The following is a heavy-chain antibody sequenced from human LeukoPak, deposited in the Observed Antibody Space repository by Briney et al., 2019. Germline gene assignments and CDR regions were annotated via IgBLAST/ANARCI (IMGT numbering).Heavy chain of an antibody. CDR1: GFTFSSYS. CDR3: ARGLSRTVDY. V-gene: IGHV3-21*01. D-gene: IGHD2-2*01. CDR2: ISSNSGYK. J-gene: IGHJ4*02. Sequence: GGSLRLSCAASGFTFSSYSMNWVRQTPGKGLEWVSSISSNSGYKYYADSVKGRFTISRDNAKNSLYLQMNILRAEDTAVYYCARGLSRTVDYWGQGTLFTVCS.